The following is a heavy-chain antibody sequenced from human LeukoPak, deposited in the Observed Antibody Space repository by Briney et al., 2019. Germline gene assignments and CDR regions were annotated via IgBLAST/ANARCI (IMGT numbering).Heavy chain of an antibody. J-gene: IGHJ5*02. CDR1: GGSFSGYY. CDR2: INHSGST. V-gene: IGHV4-34*01. CDR3: ARGPPRLWSGYYSRGGWFDP. Sequence: PSETLSLTCAVYGGSFSGYYWSWIRQPPGKGLEWIGEINHSGSTNYNPSLKSRVTISVDTSKNQFSLKLSSVTAADTAVYYCARGPPRLWSGYYSRGGWFDPWGQGTLVTVSS. D-gene: IGHD3-3*01.